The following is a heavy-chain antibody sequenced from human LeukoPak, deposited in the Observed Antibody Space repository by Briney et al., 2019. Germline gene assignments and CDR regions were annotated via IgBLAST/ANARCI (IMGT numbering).Heavy chain of an antibody. D-gene: IGHD2-2*01. CDR2: ISGSGRSS. Sequence: GGSLRLSCAASGFTFSNYAMSWVRQAPGKGLEWVSVISGSGRSSYYADSMKGRFTISRDNSKNTLYLQVNSLRSEDTAVYYCASRYCSSTSCDDYWGQGTLVTVSS. V-gene: IGHV3-23*01. CDR1: GFTFSNYA. CDR3: ASRYCSSTSCDDY. J-gene: IGHJ4*02.